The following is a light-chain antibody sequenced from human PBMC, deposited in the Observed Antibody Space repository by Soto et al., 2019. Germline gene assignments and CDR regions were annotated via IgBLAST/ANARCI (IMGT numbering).Light chain of an antibody. V-gene: IGKV3-20*01. CDR3: QQYGGSPPFT. CDR1: QSVGNNY. Sequence: EIVLTQSPGTLSLSPGERATLSCRASQSVGNNYLAWYQQRPGQSPRLLIYAASSRVNGIPGRFSVSGSETDFTLTISRLEPEDFAVYYCQQYGGSPPFTFGPGTKVHIK. CDR2: AAS. J-gene: IGKJ3*01.